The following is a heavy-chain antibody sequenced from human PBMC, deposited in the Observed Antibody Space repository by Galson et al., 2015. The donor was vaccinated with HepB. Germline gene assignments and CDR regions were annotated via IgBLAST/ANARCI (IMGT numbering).Heavy chain of an antibody. D-gene: IGHD3-10*01. CDR3: AKVFIGSGSDYYEGFDF. Sequence: SLRLSCAASGFSFSTYGMHWVRQAPGKGLEWVAVIWYDGNNKDYAHSVKGRFTISRDNSKNTLYLQMNSLRVEDTAVYYCAKVFIGSGSDYYEGFDFWGQGTMVTVSS. CDR2: IWYDGNNK. V-gene: IGHV3-33*06. J-gene: IGHJ3*01. CDR1: GFSFSTYG.